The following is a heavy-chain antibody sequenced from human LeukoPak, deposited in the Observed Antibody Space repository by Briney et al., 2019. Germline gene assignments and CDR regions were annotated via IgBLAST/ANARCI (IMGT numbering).Heavy chain of an antibody. CDR1: GFTFSSYA. J-gene: IGHJ1*01. CDR2: ISGSGGST. V-gene: IGHV3-23*01. D-gene: IGHD5-18*01. Sequence: GGSLRLSCAASGFTFSSYAMSWVRQAPGKGLEWVSAISGSGGSTYHADSVKGRCTISRDNSKNTLYLQMYSLRVEDTAVYYCAREAPRYSYATGWGQGTLVTVSS. CDR3: AREAPRYSYATG.